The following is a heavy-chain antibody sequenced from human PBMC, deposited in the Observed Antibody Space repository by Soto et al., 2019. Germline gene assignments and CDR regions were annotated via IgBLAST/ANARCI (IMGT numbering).Heavy chain of an antibody. Sequence: SETLSLTCTVSGGSISSGVYYWSWIRQHPGKGLEWIGYIYYSGSTYYNPSLKSRVTISVDTSKNQFSLKLSSVTAADTAVYYCARGRGEDYYYYGMDVWGQGTTVTVSS. J-gene: IGHJ6*02. CDR2: IYYSGST. D-gene: IGHD4-17*01. V-gene: IGHV4-31*03. CDR3: ARGRGEDYYYYGMDV. CDR1: GGSISSGVYY.